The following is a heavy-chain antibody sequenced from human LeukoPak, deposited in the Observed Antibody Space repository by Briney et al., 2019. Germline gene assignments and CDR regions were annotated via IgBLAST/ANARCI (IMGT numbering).Heavy chain of an antibody. CDR1: GLTFSSYA. D-gene: IGHD6-19*01. CDR2: IFGSGGST. V-gene: IGHV3-23*01. CDR3: AKTTTGYSSGRFPGWPVDY. J-gene: IGHJ4*02. Sequence: PGGSLRLSCAASGLTFSSYAMYWVRQAPGKGLEWVSGIFGSGGSTHYADSVKGRFTISRDNSKNTVYLQMNSLRAEDTAVYYRAKTTTGYSSGRFPGWPVDYWGQGTLVTVSS.